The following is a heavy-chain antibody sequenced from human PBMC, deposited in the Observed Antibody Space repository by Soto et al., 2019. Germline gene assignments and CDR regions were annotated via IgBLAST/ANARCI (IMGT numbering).Heavy chain of an antibody. V-gene: IGHV3-33*01. CDR2: IWYDGSNK. J-gene: IGHJ4*02. CDR3: ERGNEDFWSGYSHFDY. CDR1: GFTFSSYG. Sequence: GGSLRLSCAASGFTFSSYGMHWVRQAPGKGLEWVAVIWYDGSNKYYADSVKGRFTISRDNSKNTLYLQMNSLRAEDTAVYYCERGNEDFWSGYSHFDYWGQGNLVTVSS. D-gene: IGHD3-3*01.